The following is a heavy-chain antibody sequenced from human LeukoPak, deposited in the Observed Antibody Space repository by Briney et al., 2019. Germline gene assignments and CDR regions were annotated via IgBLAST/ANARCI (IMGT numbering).Heavy chain of an antibody. D-gene: IGHD4-17*01. CDR2: INPNSGGT. Sequence: ASAKVSCKASGYTFTGYYMHWVRQAPGQGLEWMGWINPNSGGTNYAQKFQGRVTMTRDTSISTAYMELSRLRSDDTAVYYCATEYGDYSDGMDVWGQGTTVTVSS. J-gene: IGHJ6*02. CDR3: ATEYGDYSDGMDV. V-gene: IGHV1-2*02. CDR1: GYTFTGYY.